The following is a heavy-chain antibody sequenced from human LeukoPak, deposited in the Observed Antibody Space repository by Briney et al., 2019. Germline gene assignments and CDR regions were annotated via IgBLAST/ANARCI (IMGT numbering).Heavy chain of an antibody. D-gene: IGHD5-18*01. CDR1: GGSISSYY. CDR2: IYYSGRT. CDR3: ARGQKYRSGYTVTELGSGYFDY. Sequence: SETLSFTCSVSGGSISSYYWSWIRQPPGKGLEWIGYIYYSGRTSYNPSLKSRVTISVDTSKNQFSLRLSSVTAADTAVYYCARGQKYRSGYTVTELGSGYFDYWGQGTLVTVSS. V-gene: IGHV4-59*01. J-gene: IGHJ4*02.